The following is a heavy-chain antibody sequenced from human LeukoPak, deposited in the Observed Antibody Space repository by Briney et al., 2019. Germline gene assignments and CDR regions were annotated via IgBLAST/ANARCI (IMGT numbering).Heavy chain of an antibody. D-gene: IGHD6-13*01. CDR1: GFTFSDYY. CDR2: ISSAGTT. J-gene: IGHJ4*02. Sequence: GGSLRLSCAASGFTFSDYYMSWVRQAPGKGLEWVSIISSAGTTYYADSVKGRFTISRDNSKNTVYLQVNSLRDGDTAVYYCARDLEAANTYYFDYWGQGTMVTVSS. V-gene: IGHV3-66*01. CDR3: ARDLEAANTYYFDY.